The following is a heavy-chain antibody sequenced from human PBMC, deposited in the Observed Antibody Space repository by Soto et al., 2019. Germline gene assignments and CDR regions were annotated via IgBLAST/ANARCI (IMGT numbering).Heavy chain of an antibody. CDR3: ARDTGGSGSYYYYGMDV. J-gene: IGHJ6*02. CDR2: ISAYNGNT. V-gene: IGHV1-18*04. D-gene: IGHD3-10*01. CDR1: GYTFTSYG. Sequence: QVQLVQSGAEVKKPGASVKVSCKASGYTFTSYGISWVRQAPGQGLEWMGWISAYNGNTNYAQKLQGRVTMTTDTSTSTAYMELRSLRPDDTAVYYCARDTGGSGSYYYYGMDVWGQGTTVTVSS.